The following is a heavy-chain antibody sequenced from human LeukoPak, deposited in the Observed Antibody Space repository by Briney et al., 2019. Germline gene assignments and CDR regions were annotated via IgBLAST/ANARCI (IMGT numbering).Heavy chain of an antibody. CDR1: GFTFSSYA. V-gene: IGHV3-23*01. CDR2: ISTGGGST. CDR3: ARTLRLHTPRAFDI. J-gene: IGHJ3*02. Sequence: PGGSLRLSCAASGFTFSSYAMSWVRQAPGRGLEWVSAISTGGGSTYYADSVRGRFIISRDNSKNTLYLQMNSPRVEDTAVYYCARTLRLHTPRAFDIWGQGTMVTVSS. D-gene: IGHD5-24*01.